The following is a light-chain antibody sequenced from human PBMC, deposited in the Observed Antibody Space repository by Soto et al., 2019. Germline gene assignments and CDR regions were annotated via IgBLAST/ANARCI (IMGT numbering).Light chain of an antibody. V-gene: IGLV7-46*01. CDR2: DTS. J-gene: IGLJ3*02. CDR3: LLSYSGGRSGV. CDR1: TGAVTSGHF. Sequence: QSVVTQEPSLTVSQGGTVTLTCGSSTGAVTSGHFPYWVQQKPGQVPRTLIYDTSNKDSWTPARFSGSLLGGKAALTLSGAQPEDEAEYYCLLSYSGGRSGVFGGGTQLTVL.